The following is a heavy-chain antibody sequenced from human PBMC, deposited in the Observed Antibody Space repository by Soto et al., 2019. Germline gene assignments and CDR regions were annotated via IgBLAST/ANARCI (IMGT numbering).Heavy chain of an antibody. CDR3: ARGSTDYDFWSGFYGMDV. V-gene: IGHV3-48*03. Sequence: LRLSCAASGFTFSSYEMNWVRQAPGKVLEWVSYISSSGSTIYYADSVKGRFTISRDNAKNSLYLQMNSLRAEDTAVYYCARGSTDYDFWSGFYGMDVWGQGTTVTVSS. J-gene: IGHJ6*02. CDR2: ISSSGSTI. CDR1: GFTFSSYE. D-gene: IGHD3-3*01.